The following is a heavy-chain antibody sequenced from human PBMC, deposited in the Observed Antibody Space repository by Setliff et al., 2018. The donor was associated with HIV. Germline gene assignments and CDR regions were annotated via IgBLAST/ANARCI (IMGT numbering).Heavy chain of an antibody. D-gene: IGHD3-10*01. J-gene: IGHJ4*02. V-gene: IGHV3-23*01. CDR1: GFTFRSQD. CDR3: AELNWAARSGSNPSDC. Sequence: PGGSLRLSCAASGFTFRSQDINWVRQAPGKELEWVSGISGSGDRTYYADSVKGRFTISRDNSKNTLYLQMNSLRAEDTAVYYCAELNWAARSGSNPSDCWGQGTLVTVSS. CDR2: ISGSGDRT.